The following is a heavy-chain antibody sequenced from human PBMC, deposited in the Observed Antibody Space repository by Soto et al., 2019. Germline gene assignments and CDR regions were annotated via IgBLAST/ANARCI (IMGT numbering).Heavy chain of an antibody. CDR3: ARGRGYYYDSSGDYYNYFDY. CDR2: INHSGST. D-gene: IGHD3-22*01. CDR1: GGSFRGYY. Sequence: QVQLQQWGAGLLKPSETLSLTCAVYGGSFRGYYWSWIRQPPGKGLEWIGEINHSGSTNYNPSLKSRVTISVDTSKNQFSLKLSSVTAADAAVYYCARGRGYYYDSSGDYYNYFDYWGQGTLVTVSS. V-gene: IGHV4-34*01. J-gene: IGHJ4*02.